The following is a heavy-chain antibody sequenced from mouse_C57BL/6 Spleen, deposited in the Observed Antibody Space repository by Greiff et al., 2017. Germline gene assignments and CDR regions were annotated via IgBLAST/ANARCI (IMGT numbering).Heavy chain of an antibody. V-gene: IGHV1-81*01. CDR1: GYTFTSYG. J-gene: IGHJ2*01. D-gene: IGHD3-1*01. CDR3: ARADLMRSSYYFDY. Sequence: VQLQQSGAELARPGASVKLSCKASGYTFTSYGISWVKQRTGQGLEWIGEIYPRSGNTYYNEKFKGKATLTADKSSSTAYMELRSLTSEDSAVYFCARADLMRSSYYFDYWGQGTTLTVSS. CDR2: IYPRSGNT.